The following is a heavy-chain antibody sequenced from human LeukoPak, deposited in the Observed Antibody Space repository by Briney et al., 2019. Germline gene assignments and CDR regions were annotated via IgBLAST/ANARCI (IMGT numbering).Heavy chain of an antibody. Sequence: GASVKVSCKASGGTFSSYAISWVRQAPGQGLEWMGGIIPIFGTANYAQKFQGRVTITADKSTSTAYMELSSLRSNDTAVYYCARDNSIHERGWWFDPWGQGTLVTVSS. CDR1: GGTFSSYA. CDR2: IIPIFGTA. V-gene: IGHV1-69*06. J-gene: IGHJ5*02. CDR3: ARDNSIHERGWWFDP. D-gene: IGHD4-23*01.